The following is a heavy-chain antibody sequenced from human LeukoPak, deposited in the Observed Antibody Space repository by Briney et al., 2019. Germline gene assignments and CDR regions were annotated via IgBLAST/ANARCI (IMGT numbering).Heavy chain of an antibody. Sequence: GGSLRLSCAASGFIFSTYAMSWVRQAPGKGLEWVSVISGSGGSTYYADSVKGRFTISRDNSKNTLYLQMNSLRAEDTAVYYCAKGTTTLVVTKIDYWGQGTLVTVSS. J-gene: IGHJ4*02. D-gene: IGHD4-23*01. CDR2: ISGSGGST. V-gene: IGHV3-23*01. CDR1: GFIFSTYA. CDR3: AKGTTTLVVTKIDY.